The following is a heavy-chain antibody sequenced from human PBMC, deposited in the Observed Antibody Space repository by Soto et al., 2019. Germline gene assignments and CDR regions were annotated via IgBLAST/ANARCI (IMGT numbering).Heavy chain of an antibody. V-gene: IGHV3-74*01. CDR1: GFTFSRYW. CDR3: ARLGFVGEGDF. D-gene: IGHD3-16*01. Sequence: EVQLAESGGGLIQPGGSLRRSCATTGFTFSRYWIHWIRQATGEGLVWVSRISGDGVHTDYAESVQGRFTVSRDIAKSTGYLQLNNLRAEDTAIYYCARLGFVGEGDFWGQGILVTVSS. J-gene: IGHJ4*02. CDR2: ISGDGVHT.